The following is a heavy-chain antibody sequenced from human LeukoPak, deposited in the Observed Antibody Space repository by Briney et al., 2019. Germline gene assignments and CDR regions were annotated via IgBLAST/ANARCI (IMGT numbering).Heavy chain of an antibody. CDR1: GFTFSSYA. CDR2: TSGSAGST. V-gene: IGHV3-23*01. D-gene: IGHD5-18*01. CDR3: AKDRAAMVLHVMDV. J-gene: IGHJ6*02. Sequence: GGSLRLSCAASGFTFSSYAMSWVRQAPGKGLEWVSATSGSAGSTYYADSVKGRFTISRDNFKNTLYLQMNSLRAEDTAVYYCAKDRAAMVLHVMDVWGQGTTVTVSS.